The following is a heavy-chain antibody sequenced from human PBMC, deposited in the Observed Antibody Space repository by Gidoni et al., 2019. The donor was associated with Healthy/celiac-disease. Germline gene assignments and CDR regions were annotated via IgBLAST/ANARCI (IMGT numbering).Heavy chain of an antibody. CDR1: GFTFSSYA. J-gene: IGHJ4*02. CDR2: LSYDGSNK. V-gene: IGHV3-30-3*01. CDR3: ARDGRQWLVGAY. D-gene: IGHD6-19*01. Sequence: QVQLVESGGGVVPPGRSLRLSCAASGFTFSSYALHWVRQAPGKGLELVAVLSYDGSNKYYAASVKGRFTISRDYSKNTLYLQMNSLRAEDTAVYYCARDGRQWLVGAYWGQGTLVTVSS.